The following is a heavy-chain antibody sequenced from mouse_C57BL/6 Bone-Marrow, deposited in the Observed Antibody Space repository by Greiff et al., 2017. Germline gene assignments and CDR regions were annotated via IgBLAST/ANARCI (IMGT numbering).Heavy chain of an antibody. CDR3: ARHEDITTVDWFAY. CDR1: GFTFSSYT. V-gene: IGHV5-9*01. J-gene: IGHJ3*01. CDR2: ISGGGGNT. D-gene: IGHD1-1*01. Sequence: EVMLVESGGGLVKPGGSLKLSCAASGFTFSSYTMSWVRQTPEKRLEWVATISGGGGNTYYPDSVKGRFTISRDNAKNTLYLQMSSLSSEDTALYYCARHEDITTVDWFAYWGQGTLVTVSA.